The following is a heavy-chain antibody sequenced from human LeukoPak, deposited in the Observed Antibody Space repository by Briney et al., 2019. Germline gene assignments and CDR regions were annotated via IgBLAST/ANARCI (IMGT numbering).Heavy chain of an antibody. CDR2: ISSSSGSK. CDR1: GFAFSSYS. J-gene: IGHJ5*02. CDR3: ARDLHVRGIITNTNWFDP. D-gene: IGHD3-10*02. V-gene: IGHV3-21*01. Sequence: TGGSLRLSCAASGFAFSSYSMNWVRQAPGKGLEWVSSISSSSGSKYYSDSLKGRFTISRDNAKDLLYLQMNSLRAEDTAVYYCARDLHVRGIITNTNWFDPWGQGTLVTVSS.